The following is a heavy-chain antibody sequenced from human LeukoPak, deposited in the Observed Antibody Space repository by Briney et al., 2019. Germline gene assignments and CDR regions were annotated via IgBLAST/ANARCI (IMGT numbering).Heavy chain of an antibody. Sequence: SETLSLTCTVSGGSISSYYWSWIRQPPEKGLEWIGYIYYSGSTNYNPSLKSRGTISVDTSKSQFSLKLSSVTAADTAVYYCARDISVAAAGSWFDPWGQGTLVTVSS. D-gene: IGHD6-13*01. J-gene: IGHJ5*02. CDR2: IYYSGST. CDR1: GGSISSYY. V-gene: IGHV4-59*01. CDR3: ARDISVAAAGSWFDP.